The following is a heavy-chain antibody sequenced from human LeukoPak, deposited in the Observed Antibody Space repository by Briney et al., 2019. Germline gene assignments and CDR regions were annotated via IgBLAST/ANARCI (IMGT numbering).Heavy chain of an antibody. CDR1: GFTFSNAW. Sequence: GGSLRLSCAASGFTFSNAWMSWIRQAPGKGLEWVSYISSSGSTIYYADSVKGRFTISRDNAKNSLYLQMNSLRAEDTAVYYCASLHIAVAGTVNWFDPWGQGTQVTVSS. CDR3: ASLHIAVAGTVNWFDP. D-gene: IGHD6-19*01. CDR2: ISSSGSTI. V-gene: IGHV3-11*01. J-gene: IGHJ5*02.